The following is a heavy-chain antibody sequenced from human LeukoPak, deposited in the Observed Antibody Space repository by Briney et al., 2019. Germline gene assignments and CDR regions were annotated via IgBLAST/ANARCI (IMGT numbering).Heavy chain of an antibody. CDR1: GGSISSSSYY. V-gene: IGHV4-39*07. Sequence: SETLSLTCTASGGSISSSSYYWGWIRQPPGKGLEWIGSIYYSGSTYYNPSLKSRVTISVDTSKNQFSLKLSSVTAADTAVYYCARGAYYGSRNWFDPWGQGTLVTVSS. J-gene: IGHJ5*02. CDR3: ARGAYYGSRNWFDP. D-gene: IGHD3-10*01. CDR2: IYYSGST.